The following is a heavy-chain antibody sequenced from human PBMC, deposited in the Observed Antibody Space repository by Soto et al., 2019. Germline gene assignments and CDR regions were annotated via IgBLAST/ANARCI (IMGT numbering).Heavy chain of an antibody. CDR3: ARARYSSGEYYYYGMDV. CDR2: IIPIFGTA. D-gene: IGHD6-19*01. J-gene: IGHJ6*02. V-gene: IGHV1-69*13. CDR1: GGTFSSYA. Sequence: SVKVSCKASGGTFSSYAISWVRQAPGQGLEWVGGIIPIFGTANYAQKFQGRVTITADESTSTAYMELSSLRSEDTAVYYCARARYSSGEYYYYGMDVWGQGTTVTVSS.